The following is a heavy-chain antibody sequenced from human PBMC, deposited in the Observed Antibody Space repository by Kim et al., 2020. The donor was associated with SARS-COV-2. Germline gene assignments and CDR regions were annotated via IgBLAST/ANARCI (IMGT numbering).Heavy chain of an antibody. CDR3: ARVKSDMITFGGVIVIRGYYYGMDV. CDR1: GGSISSSSYY. D-gene: IGHD3-16*02. CDR2: IYYSGST. Sequence: SETLSLTCTVSGGSISSSSYYWGWIRQPPGKGLEWIGSIYYSGSTYYNPSLKSRVTISVDTSKNQFSLKLSSVTAADTAVYYCARVKSDMITFGGVIVIRGYYYGMDVWGQGTTVTVSS. J-gene: IGHJ6*02. V-gene: IGHV4-39*07.